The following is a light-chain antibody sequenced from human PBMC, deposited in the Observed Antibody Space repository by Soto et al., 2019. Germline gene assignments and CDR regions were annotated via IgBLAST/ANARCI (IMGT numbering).Light chain of an antibody. CDR2: DVT. J-gene: IGLJ1*01. CDR1: SSDVGGYNY. V-gene: IGLV2-8*01. CDR3: SSYAGSNFYV. Sequence: QSALTQPPSASGSPGQSVTISRTGTSSDVGGYNYVSWYQQHPGKAPKFIIYDVTKRPSGVPDRFSGSKSGNTASLTVSGLQAEDEGDYYCSSYAGSNFYVFGTGTKLTVL.